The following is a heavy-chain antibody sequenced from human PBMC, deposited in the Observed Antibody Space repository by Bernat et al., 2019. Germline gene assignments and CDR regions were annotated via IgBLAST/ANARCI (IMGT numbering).Heavy chain of an antibody. D-gene: IGHD3-10*01. V-gene: IGHV3-15*01. Sequence: EVQLVESGGGLVKPGGSLRLSCAASGFTFSNAWMSWVRQAPGKGLEWVGRIKSKTDGGTTDYAAPVKGRFTISRDDSKNTLYLQMNSLKTEDTAVYYCTTVPPITMVQGVPYYCDYWGQGTLVTVSS. CDR1: GFTFSNAW. CDR2: IKSKTDGGTT. J-gene: IGHJ4*02. CDR3: TTVPPITMVQGVPYYCDY.